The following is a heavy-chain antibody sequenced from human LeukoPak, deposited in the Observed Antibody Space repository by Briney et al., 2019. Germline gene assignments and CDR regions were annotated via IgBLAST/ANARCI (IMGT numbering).Heavy chain of an antibody. Sequence: ASVKVSCKASGYTFTSYGISWVRQAPGQGLEWMGWISAYNGNTNYAQKLQGRVTMTTDTSTSTAYMELRSLRSDDTAVYYCASLTPGGFRPHAFDIWGQGTMVTVSS. CDR2: ISAYNGNT. CDR3: ASLTPGGFRPHAFDI. D-gene: IGHD3-10*01. CDR1: GYTFTSYG. J-gene: IGHJ3*02. V-gene: IGHV1-18*01.